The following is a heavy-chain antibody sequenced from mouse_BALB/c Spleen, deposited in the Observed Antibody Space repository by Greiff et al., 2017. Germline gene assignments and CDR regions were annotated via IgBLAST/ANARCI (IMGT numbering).Heavy chain of an antibody. V-gene: IGHV1-20*02. D-gene: IGHD2-4*01. CDR3: ARRDYDYRTGTGAMDY. J-gene: IGHJ4*01. Sequence: VQLKQSGPELVKPGASVKISCKASGYSFTGYFMNWVMQSHGKSLEWIGRINPYNGDTFYNQKFKGKATLTVDKSSSTAHMELRSLASEDSAVYYCARRDYDYRTGTGAMDYWGQGTSVTVAS. CDR2: INPYNGDT. CDR1: GYSFTGYF.